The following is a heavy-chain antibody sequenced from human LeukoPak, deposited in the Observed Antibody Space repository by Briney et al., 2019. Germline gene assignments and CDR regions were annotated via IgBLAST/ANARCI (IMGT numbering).Heavy chain of an antibody. D-gene: IGHD3-22*01. J-gene: IGHJ3*02. CDR1: GFTFSGYD. V-gene: IGHV3-30*02. CDR2: IRYDGSSK. Sequence: PGGSLRLFCAASGFTFSGYDMHWVRQAPGKGLELVAFIRYDGSSKYYADSVKGRCTISRDNSKNTLYLQMNSLRAEDTAVYYCAREGITMIPHDAFDIWGQGTMVTVSS. CDR3: AREGITMIPHDAFDI.